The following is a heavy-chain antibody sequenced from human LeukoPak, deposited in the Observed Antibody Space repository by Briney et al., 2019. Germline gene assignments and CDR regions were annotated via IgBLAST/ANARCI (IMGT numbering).Heavy chain of an antibody. D-gene: IGHD2-21*01. J-gene: IGHJ5*02. CDR1: GFTFGDYG. Sequence: GESLRLSCTAYGFTFGDYGMSWARQAPGKGLEWVSSINTGGVNTHYADSVKGRFTISRDNSKNTVYLQMNSLRAEDTALYYCAPQLWDHPGPWGQGIVVTVSS. CDR3: APQLWDHPGP. V-gene: IGHV3-23*01. CDR2: INTGGVNT.